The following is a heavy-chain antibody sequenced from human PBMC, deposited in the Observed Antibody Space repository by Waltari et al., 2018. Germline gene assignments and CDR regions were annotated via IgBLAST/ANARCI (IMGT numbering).Heavy chain of an antibody. Sequence: EVQLLESGGGLVQPGGSLRLSCAASGFTFSSYAMSWVRQATVKVLEWVSAFSGSGGSTYYADAVKGRFTNSRDNSKNTLYLKMNSLRAEDTAVYYCAKGGKFLTGYPADYWGQGTLVTVSS. V-gene: IGHV3-23*01. CDR1: GFTFSSYA. J-gene: IGHJ4*02. D-gene: IGHD3-9*01. CDR3: AKGGKFLTGYPADY. CDR2: FSGSGGST.